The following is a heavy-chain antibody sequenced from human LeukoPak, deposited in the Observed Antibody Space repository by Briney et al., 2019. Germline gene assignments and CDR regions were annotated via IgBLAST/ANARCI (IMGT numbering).Heavy chain of an antibody. V-gene: IGHV3-21*01. CDR2: ISSSSSYI. J-gene: IGHJ6*02. Sequence: GGSLRLSCAASAFTFSSYSMNWVRQAPGKGLEWDSSISSSSSYIYYADSVKGRFTISRDNAKNSLYLQMNSLRAEDTAVYYCAREGVTIFRVVIQNSETFGYYGMDVWGHGTTVTVSS. CDR1: AFTFSSYS. D-gene: IGHD3-3*01. CDR3: AREGVTIFRVVIQNSETFGYYGMDV.